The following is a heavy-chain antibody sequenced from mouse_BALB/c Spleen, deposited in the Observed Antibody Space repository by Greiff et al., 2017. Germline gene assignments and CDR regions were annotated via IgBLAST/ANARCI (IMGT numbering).Heavy chain of an antibody. CDR2: IYPGNVNT. V-gene: IGHV1S56*01. CDR1: GYTFTSYY. Sequence: QVQLKQSGPELVKPGASVRISCKASGYTFTSYYIHWVKQRPGQGLEWIGWIYPGNVNTKYNEKFKGKATLTADKSSSTAYMQLSSLTSEDSAVYFCARFSLDYWGQGTSVTVSS. CDR3: ARFSLDY. J-gene: IGHJ4*01.